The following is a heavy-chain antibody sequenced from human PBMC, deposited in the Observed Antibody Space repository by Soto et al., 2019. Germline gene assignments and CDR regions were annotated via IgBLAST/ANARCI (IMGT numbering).Heavy chain of an antibody. CDR1: GGSISGYY. CDR3: ARDYYGSVSYDHYYYYGMDV. V-gene: IGHV4-4*07. Sequence: QVHLQESGPGLVKPSETLSLTCTVSGGSISGYYWSWIRQPAGKGLELIGRIYASGRTNYNPSLKSRVTMSVDTSKNQLSLKLSSVTATDTAVYYCARDYYGSVSYDHYYYYGMDVWGQGTAVTVSS. CDR2: IYASGRT. D-gene: IGHD3-10*01. J-gene: IGHJ6*02.